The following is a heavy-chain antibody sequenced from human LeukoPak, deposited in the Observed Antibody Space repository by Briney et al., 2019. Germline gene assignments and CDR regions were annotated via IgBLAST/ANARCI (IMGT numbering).Heavy chain of an antibody. D-gene: IGHD6-19*01. CDR1: GFTFSDFV. Sequence: PGGSLRLSCAASGFTFSDFVMHWVRQAPGKGLEWVAIISYDGDKRDYTHSVKGRFTISRDNSNNTLFLQMTSLRAEDTAVYYCARTFGSGWYDPLTYWGQGTLVTVSS. CDR3: ARTFGSGWYDPLTY. J-gene: IGHJ4*02. V-gene: IGHV3-30-3*01. CDR2: ISYDGDKR.